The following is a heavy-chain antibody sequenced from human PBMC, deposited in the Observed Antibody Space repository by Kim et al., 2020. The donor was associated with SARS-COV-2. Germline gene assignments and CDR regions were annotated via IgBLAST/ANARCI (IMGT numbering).Heavy chain of an antibody. V-gene: IGHV4-59*01. CDR1: GGSISSYY. J-gene: IGHJ6*02. CDR3: ARGRHCSSTSCYAYYYYGMDV. CDR2: IYYSGST. Sequence: SETLSLTCTVSGGSISSYYWSWIRQPPGKGLEWIGYIYYSGSTNYNPSLKSRVTISVDTSKNQFSLKLSSVTAADTAVYYCARGRHCSSTSCYAYYYYGMDVWGQGTTVTVSS. D-gene: IGHD2-2*01.